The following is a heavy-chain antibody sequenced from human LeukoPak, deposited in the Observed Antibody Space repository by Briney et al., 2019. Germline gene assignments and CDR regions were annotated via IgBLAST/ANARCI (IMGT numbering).Heavy chain of an antibody. D-gene: IGHD4-23*01. CDR3: ARDVAVVTPGGYYFDS. CDR1: GFTFGSYS. Sequence: PGGSLRLSCAASGFTFGSYSLNWVRQAPGMGLEWVSSISSSSYIFYADSVEGRFTISRDNAKNSLYLQMNSLRAEDTAVYYCARDVAVVTPGGYYFDSWGQGTLVTVCS. CDR2: ISSSSYI. J-gene: IGHJ4*02. V-gene: IGHV3-21*01.